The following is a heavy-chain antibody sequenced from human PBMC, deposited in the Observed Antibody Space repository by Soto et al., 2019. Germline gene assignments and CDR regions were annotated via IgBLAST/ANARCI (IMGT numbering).Heavy chain of an antibody. CDR2: ISGYNGQA. D-gene: IGHD6-19*01. J-gene: IGHJ3*02. V-gene: IGHV1-18*01. CDR3: AREDQWVGESPGDVFDI. CDR1: GYTFTSYG. Sequence: QVQLVQSGAEVKNPGASVKVSCKASGYTFTSYGISWVRQAPGQGLEWMGWISGYNGQASYAEKFQGRVTMSTDTAKSTAYMELRSLRSDDTAVYYCAREDQWVGESPGDVFDIWGQGTKVTVSS.